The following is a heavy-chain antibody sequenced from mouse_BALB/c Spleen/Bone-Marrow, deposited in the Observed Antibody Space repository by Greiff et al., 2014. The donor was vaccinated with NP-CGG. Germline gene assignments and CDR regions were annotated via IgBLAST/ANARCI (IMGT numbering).Heavy chain of an antibody. J-gene: IGHJ3*01. V-gene: IGHV1-18*01. CDR2: INPYNGGT. Sequence: VQLKESGPELVKPGAPMKISCKASGYSFTGYTMNWVKQSHGKNLEWIGLINPYNGGTSYNQKFKGKATLTVDKSSSTAYMELLSLTSEDSAVYYCARGDYYGSSSFAYWGQGTLVTVSA. CDR1: GYSFTGYT. D-gene: IGHD1-1*01. CDR3: ARGDYYGSSSFAY.